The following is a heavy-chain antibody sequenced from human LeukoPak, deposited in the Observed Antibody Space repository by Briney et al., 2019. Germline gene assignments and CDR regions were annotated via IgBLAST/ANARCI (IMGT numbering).Heavy chain of an antibody. D-gene: IGHD3-22*01. CDR3: AREPYYDSSGYSPDY. J-gene: IGHJ4*02. V-gene: IGHV3-64*01. CDR2: ISSNGGST. CDR1: GFTFSSYA. Sequence: PGGSLRLSCAASGFTFSSYAMHWVRQAPGKGLEYVSAISSNGGSTYYANSVKGRFTISRDNAKNSLYLHMNSLRAEDTALYYCAREPYYDSSGYSPDYWGQGTLVTVSS.